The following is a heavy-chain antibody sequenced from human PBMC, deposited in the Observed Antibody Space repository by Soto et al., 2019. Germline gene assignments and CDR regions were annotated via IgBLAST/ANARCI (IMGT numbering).Heavy chain of an antibody. CDR2: IYPNGRT. D-gene: IGHD6-13*01. CDR3: ARVPAAGRAYFDY. Sequence: QLQLQESGSGLVKPSQTLSLTCAVSGGSFSSGGYSWSWIRQPPGKGLEWIGYIYPNGRTHYNPSLKSRVTRSVDRSKNQFSLELISVTDADTAVYYCARVPAAGRAYFDYWGQGTLVTVSS. V-gene: IGHV4-30-2*01. J-gene: IGHJ4*02. CDR1: GGSFSSGGYS.